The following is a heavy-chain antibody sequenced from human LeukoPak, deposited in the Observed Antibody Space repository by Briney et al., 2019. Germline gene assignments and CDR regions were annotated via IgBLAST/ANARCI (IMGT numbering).Heavy chain of an antibody. D-gene: IGHD3-3*01. V-gene: IGHV4-59*01. CDR3: ARDEDYDFWSGYPSGGAFDI. CDR1: GGSISSYY. Sequence: SETLSLTCTVSGGSISSYYWSWIRQPPGKGLEWIGYIYYSGSTNYNPSLKSRVTISVDTSKNQFSLKLSSVTAADTAVYYCARDEDYDFWSGYPSGGAFDIWGQGTMVTVSS. CDR2: IYYSGST. J-gene: IGHJ3*02.